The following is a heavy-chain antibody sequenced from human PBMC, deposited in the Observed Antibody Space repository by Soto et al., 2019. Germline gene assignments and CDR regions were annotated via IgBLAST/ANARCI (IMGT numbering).Heavy chain of an antibody. J-gene: IGHJ6*02. CDR2: INPNSGGT. Sequence: ASVKVSCKASGYTFTGYYMHWVRQAPGQGLEWMGWINPNSGGTNYAQKFQGWVTMTRDTSISTAYMELSRLRSDDTAVYYCAREGIVVVPAAIGFNYYYYGMDVWGQGTTVTVSS. D-gene: IGHD2-2*01. CDR3: AREGIVVVPAAIGFNYYYYGMDV. CDR1: GYTFTGYY. V-gene: IGHV1-2*04.